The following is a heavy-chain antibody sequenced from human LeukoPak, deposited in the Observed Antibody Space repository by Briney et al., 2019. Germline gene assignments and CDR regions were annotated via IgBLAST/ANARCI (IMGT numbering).Heavy chain of an antibody. J-gene: IGHJ4*02. Sequence: GGSLRLSCAASGFTFSSYAMHWVRQAPGKGLEWVAVISYDGSNKYYADFVKGRFTISRDNSKNTLYLQMNSLRAEDTAVYYCARDRSVAAAGTPDYWGQGTLVTVSS. D-gene: IGHD6-13*01. CDR2: ISYDGSNK. CDR3: ARDRSVAAAGTPDY. V-gene: IGHV3-30*04. CDR1: GFTFSSYA.